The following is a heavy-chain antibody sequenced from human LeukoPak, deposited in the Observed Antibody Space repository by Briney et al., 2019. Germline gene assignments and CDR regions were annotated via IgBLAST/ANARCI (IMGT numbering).Heavy chain of an antibody. CDR3: ARARGYSSSWYYFDY. J-gene: IGHJ4*02. D-gene: IGHD6-13*01. CDR1: GGSISSGSYY. V-gene: IGHV4-61*02. CDR2: IYTSGST. Sequence: SETLSLTCTVSGGSISSGSYYWSWIRQPAGKGLEWIGRIYTSGSTYYNPSLKSRVTISVDTSKNQFSLKLSSVTAADTAVYYCARARGYSSSWYYFDYWGQGTLVTVSS.